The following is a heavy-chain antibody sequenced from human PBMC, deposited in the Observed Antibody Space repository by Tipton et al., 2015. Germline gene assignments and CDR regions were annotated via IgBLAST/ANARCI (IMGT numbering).Heavy chain of an antibody. V-gene: IGHV4-38-2*01. CDR1: AYSISSDYY. D-gene: IGHD4-17*01. CDR3: ARKTTDSVSSYGDSLDS. J-gene: IGHJ4*02. Sequence: TLSLTCAVSAYSISSDYYWGWIRQPPGKGLEWIGSISHSGNTYYNPSLKSRVTISVDTSRNQLSLRRSSVTAADTAVYYCARKTTDSVSSYGDSLDSWGQGTPVTVSS. CDR2: ISHSGNT.